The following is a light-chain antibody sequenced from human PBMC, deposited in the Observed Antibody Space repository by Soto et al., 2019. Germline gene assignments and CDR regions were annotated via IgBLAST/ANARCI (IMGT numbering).Light chain of an antibody. CDR3: SSYAGSAVFV. CDR2: EVS. CDR1: SSDVGAYNY. J-gene: IGLJ1*01. V-gene: IGLV2-8*01. Sequence: QFGLTQPPSASGSPGQSVAISCTGTSSDVGAYNYVAWYQQHPGKVPKLMIYEVSKRPSGVPDRFSGSKSGNTASLTVSGLQADDEADYYCSSYAGSAVFVFGSATTSPS.